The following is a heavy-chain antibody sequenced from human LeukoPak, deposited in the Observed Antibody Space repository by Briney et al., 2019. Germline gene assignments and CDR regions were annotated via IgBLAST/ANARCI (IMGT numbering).Heavy chain of an antibody. CDR2: IYTSGST. J-gene: IGHJ5*02. CDR1: SGSISSSNYY. D-gene: IGHD3-10*01. CDR3: ARSFQEFRFNWFDP. V-gene: IGHV4-61*02. Sequence: PSQTLSLTCTVSSGSISSSNYYWSWIRQPAGKGLEWTGRIYTSGSTNYNPSLNSRVTISVDTSKNQCSLKLTSVTAADTAVYYCARSFQEFRFNWFDPWGQGTLVTVSS.